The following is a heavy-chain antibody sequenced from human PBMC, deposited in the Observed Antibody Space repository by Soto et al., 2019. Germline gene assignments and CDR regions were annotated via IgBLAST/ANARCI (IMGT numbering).Heavy chain of an antibody. D-gene: IGHD3-3*01. Sequence: QITLKESGPTLVKPTQTLTLTCTFSGFSLSTSGVGVGWIRQPPGKALEWLALIYWNDDKRYSPSLKSRLTITKDNSKKQVVLTMTNMDPLDTATYYCAQGRSGTLDYWGQGTLVTVSS. J-gene: IGHJ4*02. CDR3: AQGRSGTLDY. CDR2: IYWNDDK. CDR1: GFSLSTSGVG. V-gene: IGHV2-5*01.